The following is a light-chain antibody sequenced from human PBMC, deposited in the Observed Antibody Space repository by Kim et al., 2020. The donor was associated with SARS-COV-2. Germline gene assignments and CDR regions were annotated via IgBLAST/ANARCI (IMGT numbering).Light chain of an antibody. CDR1: SSY. J-gene: IGKJ1*01. CDR2: GAS. Sequence: SSYVAWYQQKPGQAPRVLIYGASSRATGIPDRFSGRGSGTDFTLTISRLEPEDCAVYYCQQYETSPRTFGQGTKVDIK. CDR3: QQYETSPRT. V-gene: IGKV3-20*01.